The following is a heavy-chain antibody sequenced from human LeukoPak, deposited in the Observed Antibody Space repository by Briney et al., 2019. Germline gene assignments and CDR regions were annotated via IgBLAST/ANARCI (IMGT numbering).Heavy chain of an antibody. Sequence: ASVKVSCKASGYTFTSYYIHWLRQAPGQGLEWVGWINPNSGGTNYAQKFQGRVTMTRDTSISTAYMELSSLRSEDTAVYYCARGRGLFDYWGQGTLVTVSS. CDR3: ARGRGLFDY. V-gene: IGHV1-8*01. CDR1: GYTFTSYY. J-gene: IGHJ4*02. CDR2: INPNSGGT.